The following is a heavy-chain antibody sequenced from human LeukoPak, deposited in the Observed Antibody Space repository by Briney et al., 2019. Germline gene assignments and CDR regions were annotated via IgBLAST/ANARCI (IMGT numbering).Heavy chain of an antibody. V-gene: IGHV4-59*08. CDR2: IYYTGST. Sequence: SETLSLTCSVSGGSTSSYHWSWIRQPPGKQLEWLGYIYYTGSTNYNPSLKSRVTISIDTSKNQFSLKLTSVTAADTAVYYCARLKLYFDFSTGNHYYFDSWGQGTLVIVSS. CDR1: GGSTSSYH. D-gene: IGHD3-3*01. J-gene: IGHJ4*01. CDR3: ARLKLYFDFSTGNHYYFDS.